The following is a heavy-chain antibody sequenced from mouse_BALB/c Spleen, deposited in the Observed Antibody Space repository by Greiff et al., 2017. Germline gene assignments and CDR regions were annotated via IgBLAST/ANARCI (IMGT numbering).Heavy chain of an antibody. V-gene: IGHV1-4*02. J-gene: IGHJ3*01. CDR3: ASPLFAY. Sequence: VQLQQSAAELARPGASVEMSCKASGYTFTSYTMHWVKQRPGQGLEWIGYINPSSGYTEYNQKFKDKTTLTADKSSSTAYMQLSSLTSEDSAVYYCASPLFAYWGQGTLVTVSA. CDR1: GYTFTSYT. CDR2: INPSSGYT.